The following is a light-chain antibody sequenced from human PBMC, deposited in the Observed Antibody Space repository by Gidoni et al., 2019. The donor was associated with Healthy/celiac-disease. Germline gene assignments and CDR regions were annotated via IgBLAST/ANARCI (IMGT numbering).Light chain of an antibody. J-gene: IGKJ1*01. CDR2: GAS. Sequence: ETVLTQSPATLSVSPGERATLSCRASQGFSNNLAWYQQKPGQAPRLLIYGASTRATGLPARFSGSGSGTEFTLTISSLQSEDFAVYYCQQYNNWPPWTFGQGTKVEIK. CDR1: QGFSNN. V-gene: IGKV3-15*01. CDR3: QQYNNWPPWT.